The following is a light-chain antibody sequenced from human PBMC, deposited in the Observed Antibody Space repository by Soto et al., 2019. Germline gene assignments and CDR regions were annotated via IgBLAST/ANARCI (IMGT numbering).Light chain of an antibody. V-gene: IGKV3-20*01. CDR3: QRYGTTPPWT. J-gene: IGKJ1*01. Sequence: EIVLTQSPSTLSLSPGERATLSCRASQSVGSSYLAWYQQKPGQAPRLLMYDVSTRATGIPDRFSGSGSGTEYTLPISRLEPEDFAVYYCQRYGTTPPWTFGQGTKVEIK. CDR2: DVS. CDR1: QSVGSSY.